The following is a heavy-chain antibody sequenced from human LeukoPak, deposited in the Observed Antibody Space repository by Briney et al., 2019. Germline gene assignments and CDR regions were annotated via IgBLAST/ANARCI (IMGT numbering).Heavy chain of an antibody. J-gene: IGHJ4*02. CDR1: GHTFTGYY. Sequence: ASVKVSCKTSGHTFTGYYMHWVRQAPGQGLEWMGWINPNSGDTDYAQKFLGRVTMTRDTSVGTGYMELTSLRSDDTAVYYCASVRMGATPFDYWGQGTLVTVSS. V-gene: IGHV1-2*02. CDR3: ASVRMGATPFDY. CDR2: INPNSGDT. D-gene: IGHD1-26*01.